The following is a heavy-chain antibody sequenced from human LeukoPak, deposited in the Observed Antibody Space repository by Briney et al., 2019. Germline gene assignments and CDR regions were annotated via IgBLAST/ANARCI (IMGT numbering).Heavy chain of an antibody. J-gene: IGHJ6*03. Sequence: SETLSLTCTVSGGSISSYYWSWIRHPPGKGLEWVGYIYYSGSTNYNPSLKSRVTISVDTSKNQFSLKLSSVTAADTAVYYCARVPTPYPDYYMDVWGKGTTVTVSS. CDR3: ARVPTPYPDYYMDV. CDR2: IYYSGST. V-gene: IGHV4-59*01. CDR1: GGSISSYY.